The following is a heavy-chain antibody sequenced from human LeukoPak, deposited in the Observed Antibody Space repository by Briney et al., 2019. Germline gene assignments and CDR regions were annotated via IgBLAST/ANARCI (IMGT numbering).Heavy chain of an antibody. Sequence: GGSLRLSCGASGFTFSSSAMHWVRQGPGKGLEWVAYVAHHGNNKYYADSVKGRFTISRDNSKGSLYLQMNSLRADDTAVYYCAKDGSWSCTDWGQGNLVRVAS. J-gene: IGHJ4*02. CDR2: VAHHGNNK. CDR3: AKDGSWSCTD. V-gene: IGHV3-30*02. D-gene: IGHD2-8*02. CDR1: GFTFSSSA.